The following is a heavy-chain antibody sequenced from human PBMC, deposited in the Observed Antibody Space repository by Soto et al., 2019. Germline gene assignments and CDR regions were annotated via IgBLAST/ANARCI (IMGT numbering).Heavy chain of an antibody. Sequence: GGSLRLSCAASGFIFENFVMHWVRQPPGKGLEWVALISWDGDDTSYVDSVKGRFTISRDNRRDSLFLQMNSLRSEDTACYYCVKDEGTATQFFDFWGKGTQVTVPS. CDR2: ISWDGDDT. J-gene: IGHJ4*02. D-gene: IGHD2-21*02. CDR3: VKDEGTATQFFDF. CDR1: GFIFENFV. V-gene: IGHV3-43*01.